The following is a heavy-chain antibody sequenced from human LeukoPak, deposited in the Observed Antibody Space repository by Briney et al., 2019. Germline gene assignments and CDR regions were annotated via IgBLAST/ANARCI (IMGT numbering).Heavy chain of an antibody. V-gene: IGHV3-21*01. CDR1: GFTFSSYA. J-gene: IGHJ4*02. D-gene: IGHD1-26*01. CDR3: ARVFSGTYLNYHHFDY. Sequence: PGGSLRLSCAASGFTFSSYAMHWVRQAPGKGLEWVSSISTSSSYIYYADSVKGRFTVSRNNAKNSLYLQMDSLRAEVTAVYYCARVFSGTYLNYHHFDYWGQGTLVTVSS. CDR2: ISTSSSYI.